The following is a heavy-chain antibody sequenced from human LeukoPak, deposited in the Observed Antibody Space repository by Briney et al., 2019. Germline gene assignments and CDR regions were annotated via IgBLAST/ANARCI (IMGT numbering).Heavy chain of an antibody. CDR2: IIPIFGTA. D-gene: IGHD5-12*01. V-gene: IGHV1-69*05. CDR1: GGTFSSYA. Sequence: SVKVSCKASGGTFSSYAISWVRQAPGQGLEWMGRIIPIFGTANYAQKFQGRVTITTDESTSTAYMELSSLRSEDTAVCYCARDLISGYDSVTAMSFDYWGQGTLVTVSS. J-gene: IGHJ4*02. CDR3: ARDLISGYDSVTAMSFDY.